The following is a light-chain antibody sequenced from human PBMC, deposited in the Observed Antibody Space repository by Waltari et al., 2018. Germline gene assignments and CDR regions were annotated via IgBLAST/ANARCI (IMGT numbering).Light chain of an antibody. CDR2: GNS. CDR3: QSYDSSLSGSV. J-gene: IGLJ2*01. CDR1: SSNIGAGYD. Sequence: QSVLTQPPSVSGAPGQRVTISCTGSSSNIGAGYDVHWYQQLPGTVPKLLIYGNSNRPSGVPDRFSGAKSCTSASLAITVLQAEDEADYYCQSYDSSLSGSVFGGGTKLTVL. V-gene: IGLV1-40*01.